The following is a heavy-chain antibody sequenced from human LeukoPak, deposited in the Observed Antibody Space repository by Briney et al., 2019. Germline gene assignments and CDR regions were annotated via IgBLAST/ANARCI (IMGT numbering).Heavy chain of an antibody. D-gene: IGHD6-13*01. CDR1: GITFSSYW. Sequence: GGSLRLSCAASGITFSSYWIHWVRQAPGKGLVWVSRINSDGSSIIYAHSVRGRFTMSRDNAKNTLYLQMNSLRAEDTAVYYCARIGAGSSRDYWGQGTLVTVSS. CDR3: ARIGAGSSRDY. CDR2: INSDGSSI. J-gene: IGHJ4*02. V-gene: IGHV3-74*01.